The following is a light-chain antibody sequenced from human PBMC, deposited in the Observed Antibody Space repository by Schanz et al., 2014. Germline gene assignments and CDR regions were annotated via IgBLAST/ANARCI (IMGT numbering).Light chain of an antibody. J-gene: IGLJ3*02. V-gene: IGLV2-8*01. CDR2: EVS. CDR3: CSYAGSGTSWV. Sequence: QSVLTQPPSASGSPGQSVTISCTGTSSDVGGYNFVSWYQQHPGKAPKLMIYEVSKRPSGVPHRFSGSKSGNTASLTVSGLQAEDEADYYCCSYAGSGTSWVFGGGTKLTVL. CDR1: SSDVGGYNF.